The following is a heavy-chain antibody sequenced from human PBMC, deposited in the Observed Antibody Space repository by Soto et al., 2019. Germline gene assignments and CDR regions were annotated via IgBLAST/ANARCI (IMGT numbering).Heavy chain of an antibody. V-gene: IGHV3-74*01. J-gene: IGHJ3*02. Sequence: EVQLVESGGGLVQPGESLILSCEGSGFTFSKHWIHWVRQAPGQGLVWVSRTKTDGSTSYTYSVEGRFSISRDNAKNTLYLQMNSLRSEDTAVYYCAIDMRAVPWYGGVSSAFDMWGQGTMVTVSS. D-gene: IGHD3-10*01. CDR1: GFTFSKHW. CDR3: AIDMRAVPWYGGVSSAFDM. CDR2: TKTDGST.